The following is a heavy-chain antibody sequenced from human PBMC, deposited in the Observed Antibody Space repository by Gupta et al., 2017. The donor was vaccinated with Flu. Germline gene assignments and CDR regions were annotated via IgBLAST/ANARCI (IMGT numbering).Heavy chain of an antibody. CDR2: ISYDGRNQ. J-gene: IGHJ4*02. CDR1: GTTFSSYG. D-gene: IGHD1-7*01. Sequence: VQLLESGGGVVKPGRSLRLFYAASGTTFSSYGLHWVRQHPGTGLEWVAVISYDGRNQWFVDSVRGRLTISRDNSKNTLYLQMNSLRPEDTAVYYCAKGGLHNWNYDGDYWGQGTLVTVSS. CDR3: AKGGLHNWNYDGDY. V-gene: IGHV3-30*18.